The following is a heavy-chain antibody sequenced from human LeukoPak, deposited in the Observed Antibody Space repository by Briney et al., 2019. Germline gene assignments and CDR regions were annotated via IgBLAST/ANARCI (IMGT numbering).Heavy chain of an antibody. CDR3: ARGTTQRYCSSTSCCYAFDI. Sequence: PSETLSLTCAVYGGSFSGYYWSWIRQPPGKGLEWIGEINHSGSTNYNPSLKSRVTISVDTSKNQFSLKLSSVTAADTAVYYCARGTTQRYCSSTSCCYAFDIWGQGTMVTVSS. D-gene: IGHD2-2*01. V-gene: IGHV4-34*01. J-gene: IGHJ3*02. CDR1: GGSFSGYY. CDR2: INHSGST.